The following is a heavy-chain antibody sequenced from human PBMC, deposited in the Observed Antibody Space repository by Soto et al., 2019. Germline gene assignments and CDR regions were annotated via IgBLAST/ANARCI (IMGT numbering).Heavy chain of an antibody. CDR3: ARATMPYYYYYGMDV. CDR1: GGTFSSYT. CDR2: IIPILGIA. Sequence: SVKVSCKASGGTFSSYTISWVRQAPGQGLEWMGRIIPILGIANYAQKFQGRVTITADKSTSTAYMELSSLRSEDTAVYYCARATMPYYYYYGMDVWGQGTTVTVSS. V-gene: IGHV1-69*02. J-gene: IGHJ6*02. D-gene: IGHD2-2*01.